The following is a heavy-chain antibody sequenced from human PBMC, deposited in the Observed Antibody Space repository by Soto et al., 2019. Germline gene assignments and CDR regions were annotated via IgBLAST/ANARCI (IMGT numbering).Heavy chain of an antibody. CDR2: IYYSGST. Sequence: KTSETLSLTCTVSGGSISSSSYYWGWIRQPPGKGLEWIGSIYYSGSTYYNPSLKSRVTISVDTSKNQFSLKLSSVTAADTAVYYCARGVAVAGDFDYWGQGTLVTVSS. CDR3: ARGVAVAGDFDY. V-gene: IGHV4-39*01. J-gene: IGHJ4*02. CDR1: GGSISSSSYY. D-gene: IGHD6-19*01.